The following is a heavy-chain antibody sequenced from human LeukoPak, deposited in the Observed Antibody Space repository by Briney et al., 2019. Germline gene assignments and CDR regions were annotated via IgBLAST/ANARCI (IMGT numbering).Heavy chain of an antibody. CDR1: GFTFSTYA. V-gene: IGHV3-23*01. J-gene: IGHJ4*02. CDR3: AKRKSGSSGLYYFDY. D-gene: IGHD3-10*01. Sequence: GGSLRLSCAASGFTFSTYAMSWVRQAPGKGLEWVSAVIGSGGSTYYADSVEGRFTVSRDNSKNTMYLQMNSLRADDTAIYYCAKRKSGSSGLYYFDYWGQGTLVTVSS. CDR2: VIGSGGST.